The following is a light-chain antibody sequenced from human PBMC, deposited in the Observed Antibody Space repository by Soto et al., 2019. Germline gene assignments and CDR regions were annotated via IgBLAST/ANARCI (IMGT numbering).Light chain of an antibody. Sequence: EIVLTQSPDTLSLSPGERATLSCRASQSVTSGYLAWYQQKPSQPPRLLIYTVSRRATGIPDRFSGSGSGTDFTLNINRLEPDDFAVYYCQQYDTFPYTFGQGT. CDR3: QQYDTFPYT. CDR1: QSVTSGY. J-gene: IGKJ2*01. CDR2: TVS. V-gene: IGKV3-20*01.